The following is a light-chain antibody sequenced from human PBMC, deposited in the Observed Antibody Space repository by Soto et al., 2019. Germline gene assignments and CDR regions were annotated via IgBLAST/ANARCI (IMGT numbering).Light chain of an antibody. CDR2: DES. Sequence: EIVLTQSPATLSLSPGERATLSCRASQSVSGYLPGSQQKPGKVPRRLIYDESNRATGIPARFSGSGSGTDFTLTISSLEPEDFAVYYCQQRSNWPHTFGQGTKLEIK. V-gene: IGKV3-11*01. CDR1: QSVSGY. J-gene: IGKJ2*01. CDR3: QQRSNWPHT.